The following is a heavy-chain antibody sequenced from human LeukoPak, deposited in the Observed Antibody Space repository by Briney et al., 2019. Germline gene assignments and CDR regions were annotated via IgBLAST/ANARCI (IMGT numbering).Heavy chain of an antibody. Sequence: PGGSLRLSCAASGFTFGSYAMNWVRQAPGKGLEWVSGISGSGDSTYYADSVKGRFTISRDNSKKTLYLQMNSLRAEDTAVYYCAKEPRYSSSNYYYYYLDVWGKGTTVTVPS. J-gene: IGHJ6*03. CDR3: AKEPRYSSSNYYYYYLDV. CDR1: GFTFGSYA. CDR2: ISGSGDST. D-gene: IGHD6-19*01. V-gene: IGHV3-23*01.